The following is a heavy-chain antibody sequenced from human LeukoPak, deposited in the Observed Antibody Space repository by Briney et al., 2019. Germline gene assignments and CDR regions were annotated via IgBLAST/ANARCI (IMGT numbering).Heavy chain of an antibody. CDR1: GFNFRLYS. Sequence: GGSLRLSCAASGFNFRLYSMNWVRQAPGKGLEWISYITSSSKTTYYAPSVKGRFTISRDNAKNSLYLQMNSLRAEDTAVYYCARGRLCSSTSCYFDWFDPWGQGTLVTVSS. J-gene: IGHJ5*02. D-gene: IGHD2-2*01. V-gene: IGHV3-48*01. CDR2: ITSSSKTT. CDR3: ARGRLCSSTSCYFDWFDP.